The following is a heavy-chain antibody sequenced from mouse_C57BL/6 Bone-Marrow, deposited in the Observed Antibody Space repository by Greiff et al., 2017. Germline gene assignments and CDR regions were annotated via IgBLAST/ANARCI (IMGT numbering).Heavy chain of an antibody. CDR3: ARMGDWDQKDYAMDY. V-gene: IGHV1-55*01. CDR2: IYPGSGST. CDR1: GYTFTSYW. J-gene: IGHJ4*01. D-gene: IGHD4-1*01. Sequence: VQLQESGAELVKPGASVKMSCKASGYTFTSYWITWVKQRPGQGLEWIGDIYPGSGSTNYNEKFKSKATLTVDTSSSTAYMQRSSLTSEDSAVYYCARMGDWDQKDYAMDYWGQGTSVTVSS.